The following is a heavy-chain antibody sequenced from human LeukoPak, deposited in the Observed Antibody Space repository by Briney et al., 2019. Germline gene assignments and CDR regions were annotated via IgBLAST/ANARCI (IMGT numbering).Heavy chain of an antibody. V-gene: IGHV1-69*05. D-gene: IGHD4-23*01. J-gene: IGHJ2*01. CDR1: GGTFSSYA. CDR3: ASQPPMLVTPIDWYFDL. CDR2: IIPIFGTA. Sequence: SVKVSCKASGGTFSSYAISWVRQAPGQGLEWMGRIIPIFGTANYAQKFQGRVTITTDESTSTAYMELSSLRSEDTAVYYCASQPPMLVTPIDWYFDLWGRGTLVTVSS.